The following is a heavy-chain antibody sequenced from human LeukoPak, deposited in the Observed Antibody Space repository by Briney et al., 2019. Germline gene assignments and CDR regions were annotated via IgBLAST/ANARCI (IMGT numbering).Heavy chain of an antibody. J-gene: IGHJ3*02. CDR2: IIPILGIA. CDR1: GGTFSSYA. V-gene: IGHV1-69*04. CDR3: AREVPATAEYAFDI. Sequence: ASVKVSCKASGGTFSSYAISWVRQAPGQGLEWMGRIIPILGIANYAQKLQGRVTITADKSTSTAYMELSSLRSEDTAVYYCAREVPATAEYAFDIWGQGTMVTVSS. D-gene: IGHD2-2*01.